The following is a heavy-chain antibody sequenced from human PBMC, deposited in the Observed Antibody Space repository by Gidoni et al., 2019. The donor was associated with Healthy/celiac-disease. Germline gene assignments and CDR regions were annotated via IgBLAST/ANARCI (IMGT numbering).Heavy chain of an antibody. V-gene: IGHV3-23*01. CDR1: GSNFSSYA. J-gene: IGHJ4*02. CDR2: ISGSCGTT. D-gene: IGHD2-21*01. CDR3: AKVEIVVVIAIQYYFAY. Sequence: EVKLLEYGGGWVQPGGARRQACAASGSNFSSYAMSWVRQAPWKGLEWVSAISGSCGTTYSAASVKGRFTISRDNSKPTLYLQMNSLSAVDTAVYYCAKVEIVVVIAIQYYFAYWGQGTLVTVSS.